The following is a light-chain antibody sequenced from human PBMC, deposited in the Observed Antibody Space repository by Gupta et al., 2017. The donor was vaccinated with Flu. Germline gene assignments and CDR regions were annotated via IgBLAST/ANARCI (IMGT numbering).Light chain of an antibody. CDR1: SSDVGGFNY. CDR3: SSYAVSNKIV. J-gene: IGLJ1*01. V-gene: IGLV2-8*01. Sequence: QSALTQPPSASGSPGQSVTISCTGTSSDVGGFNYVSWYQQHPGRAPKLIIYEVTKRPSGVPDRFSGSKSGITASLTVSGLQAEDEADYYCSSYAVSNKIVFGTGTKVTVL. CDR2: EVT.